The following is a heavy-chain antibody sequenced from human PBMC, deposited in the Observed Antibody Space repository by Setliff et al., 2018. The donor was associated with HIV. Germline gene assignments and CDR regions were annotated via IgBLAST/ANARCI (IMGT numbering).Heavy chain of an antibody. CDR1: GGSISSYY. D-gene: IGHD3-3*01. CDR3: ARTIVWSGSNYYFGY. V-gene: IGHV4-59*01. CDR2: IYYSGST. J-gene: IGHJ4*02. Sequence: SETLSLTCTVSGGSISSYYWSWIRQPPGKGLEWIGYIYYSGSTNYNPSLKSRVTISVDTSKNQFSLKLSSVTAADTAVYYCARTIVWSGSNYYFGYWGQGTLVTVSS.